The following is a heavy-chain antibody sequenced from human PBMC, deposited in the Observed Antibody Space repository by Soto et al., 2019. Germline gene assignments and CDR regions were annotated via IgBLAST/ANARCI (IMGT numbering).Heavy chain of an antibody. J-gene: IGHJ4*02. V-gene: IGHV1-3*01. CDR1: GYTFTSYA. CDR2: INAGNGNT. Sequence: ASVKVSCKASGYTFTSYAMHWVRQAPGQRLEWMGWINAGNGNTKYSQKFQGRVTITRDTSASTAYMELSSLRSEDTAVYYCARTLQPTYYYDSPYYFDYWGQGTLVTVSS. D-gene: IGHD3-22*01. CDR3: ARTLQPTYYYDSPYYFDY.